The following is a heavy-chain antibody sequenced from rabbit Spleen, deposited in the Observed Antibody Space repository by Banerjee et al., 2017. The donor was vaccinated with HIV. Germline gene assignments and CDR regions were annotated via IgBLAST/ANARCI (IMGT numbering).Heavy chain of an antibody. CDR3: VRDQAGDADYGPYYLNL. CDR2: IDNAVSGIT. V-gene: IGHV1S40*01. CDR1: GFDFSSAYD. J-gene: IGHJ4*01. D-gene: IGHD2-1*01. Sequence: QSLEESGGGLVKPGASLTLTCTASGFDFSSAYDMYWVRQAPGKGLEWIACIDNAVSGITYYASWAKGRFTISSHNAQNTLYLQLSSLTAADTATYFCVRDQAGDADYGPYYLNLWGQGTLVTVS.